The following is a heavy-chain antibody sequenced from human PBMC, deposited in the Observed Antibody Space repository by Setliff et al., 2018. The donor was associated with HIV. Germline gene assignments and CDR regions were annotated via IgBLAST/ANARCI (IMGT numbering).Heavy chain of an antibody. CDR3: ARDGGSSGWYFVQGYSDY. Sequence: SETLSLTCTVSGGSTDSGSYYWAWIRQPPGKGLEWIGSMYYTGSTYYNPSLKSRVTISIDTSKNQFSLKLNSVTAADTAMYYCARDGGSSGWYFVQGYSDYWGPGTLVTVSS. CDR1: GGSTDSGSYY. J-gene: IGHJ4*02. V-gene: IGHV4-39*02. D-gene: IGHD6-19*01. CDR2: MYYTGST.